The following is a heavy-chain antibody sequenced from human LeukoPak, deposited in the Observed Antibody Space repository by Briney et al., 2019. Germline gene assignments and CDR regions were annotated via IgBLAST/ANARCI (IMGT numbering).Heavy chain of an antibody. J-gene: IGHJ5*02. V-gene: IGHV4-39*01. CDR2: IYYSGST. D-gene: IGHD6-19*01. Sequence: SETLSLTCTVSGGSISSSSYYWGWIRQPPGKGLEWIGSIYYSGSTYYNPSLKSRVTISVDTSKNQFSLKLRSVTAADTAVYYCARLGSGRDYGYNWFDPWGQGTLVTVSS. CDR3: ARLGSGRDYGYNWFDP. CDR1: GGSISSSSYY.